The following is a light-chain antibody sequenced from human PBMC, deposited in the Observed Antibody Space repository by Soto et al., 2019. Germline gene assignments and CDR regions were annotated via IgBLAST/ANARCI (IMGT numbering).Light chain of an antibody. CDR3: QLLTTWSPWT. CDR1: QSAGSSF. Sequence: SLSPGTLSMSPGGRVTRSYRASQSAGSSFLAWYQETAGQAPRLVIYGASSRATGTPDRFSGSGPGTDFPLTISRVEAADFAVCSGQLLTTWSPWTIRQGTKVDIK. CDR2: GAS. J-gene: IGKJ1*01. V-gene: IGKV3D-20*02.